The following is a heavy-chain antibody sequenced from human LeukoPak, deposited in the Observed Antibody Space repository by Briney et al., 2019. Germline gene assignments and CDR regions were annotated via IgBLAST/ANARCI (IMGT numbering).Heavy chain of an antibody. V-gene: IGHV3-53*05. CDR3: AKGSGYERSYYYYYMDV. CDR2: IYADGNT. J-gene: IGHJ6*03. Sequence: GGSLRLSCAASGFIVNTNYMTWVRQAPGRGLEWVSFIYADGNTYYADSVKGRFTISRDISKNAVYLQMNSLRAEDTAVYYCAKGSGYERSYYYYYMDVWGKGTTVTISS. CDR1: GFIVNTNY. D-gene: IGHD5-12*01.